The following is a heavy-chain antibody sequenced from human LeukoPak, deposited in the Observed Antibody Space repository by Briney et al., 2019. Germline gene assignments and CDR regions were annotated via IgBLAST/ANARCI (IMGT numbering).Heavy chain of an antibody. D-gene: IGHD2-15*01. CDR2: VSSGGGT. V-gene: IGHV4-59*01. Sequence: PSETLSLTCTVSGGSISTDYWSWIRQPPGKGLDWIGYVSSGGGTNYNPSLKSRVITSADTSKNQFSLNLTSVTAADTAVYYCVRASVESGGAFDIWGQGTMVTVSS. CDR3: VRASVESGGAFDI. CDR1: GGSISTDY. J-gene: IGHJ3*02.